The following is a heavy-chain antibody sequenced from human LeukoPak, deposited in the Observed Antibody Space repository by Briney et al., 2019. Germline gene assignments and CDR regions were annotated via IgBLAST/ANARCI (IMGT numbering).Heavy chain of an antibody. D-gene: IGHD3-3*01. CDR2: IYTSGST. CDR1: GGSISSYY. CDR3: ARDLRYDFWSGYDY. V-gene: IGHV4-4*07. J-gene: IGHJ4*02. Sequence: SETLSLTCTVSGGSISSYYRSWIRQPAGKGLEWIGRIYTSGSTNYNPSLKSRVTMSVDTSKNQFSLKLSSVTAADTAVYYCARDLRYDFWSGYDYWGQGTLVTVSS.